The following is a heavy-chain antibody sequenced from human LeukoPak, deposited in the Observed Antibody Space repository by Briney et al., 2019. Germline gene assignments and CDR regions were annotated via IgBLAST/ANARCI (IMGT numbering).Heavy chain of an antibody. V-gene: IGHV4-39*01. J-gene: IGHJ4*02. CDR3: AKSHLGVPHDY. CDR1: GGSISSVGYY. D-gene: IGHD3-3*01. Sequence: SETLSLTCTVSGGSISSVGYYWGWIRQPPGKGLEWVATIHNTGTTNYNPSLESRVTVSIDTSRNQISLNLSSVAAGDTAVYFCAKSHLGVPHDYWGQGTLVTVSS. CDR2: IHNTGTT.